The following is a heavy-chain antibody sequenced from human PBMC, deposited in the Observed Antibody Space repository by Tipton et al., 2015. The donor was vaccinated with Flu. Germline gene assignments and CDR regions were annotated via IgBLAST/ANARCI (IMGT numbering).Heavy chain of an antibody. CDR1: GGSISSSNW. V-gene: IGHV4-4*02. J-gene: IGHJ4*02. D-gene: IGHD6-19*01. Sequence: TLSLTCAVSGGSISSSNWWSWVRQPPGKGLEWIGSIYHSGSTYYNPSLKSRVTISVDTSKNQFSLKLSSVTAADTAVYYCARQERSGWFLDYWGQGTLVTVSS. CDR2: IYHSGST. CDR3: ARQERSGWFLDY.